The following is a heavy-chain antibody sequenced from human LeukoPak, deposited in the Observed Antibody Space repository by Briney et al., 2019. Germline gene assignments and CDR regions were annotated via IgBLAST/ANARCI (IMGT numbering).Heavy chain of an antibody. J-gene: IGHJ5*02. Sequence: GGSLRLTCAASGFTFSSYWMSWVRQAPGKGLEWVANIKQDGSEKYYVDSVKGRFTISRDNAKNSLYLQMNSPRAEDTAVYYCARDDCSSISCYHNWFDPWGQGTLVTVSS. V-gene: IGHV3-7*01. CDR1: GFTFSSYW. CDR3: ARDDCSSISCYHNWFDP. D-gene: IGHD2-2*01. CDR2: IKQDGSEK.